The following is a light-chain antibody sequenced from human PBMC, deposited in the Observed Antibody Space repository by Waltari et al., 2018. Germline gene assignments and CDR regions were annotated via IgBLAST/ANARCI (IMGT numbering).Light chain of an antibody. CDR2: DAS. V-gene: IGKV3-15*01. J-gene: IGKJ2*01. CDR3: QQYLRTPPT. Sequence: EIVMTQSPVTLSVSLGARATLPFRASQSVSSDLAWYQQKPGQAPRPLIYDASTRAAGLAARFSASGSGTEFTLTISSLQSEDVAIYYCQQYLRTPPTFGQGTKLEIK. CDR1: QSVSSD.